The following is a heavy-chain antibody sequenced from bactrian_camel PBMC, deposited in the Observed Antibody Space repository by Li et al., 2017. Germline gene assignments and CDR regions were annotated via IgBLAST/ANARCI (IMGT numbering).Heavy chain of an antibody. J-gene: IGHJ4*01. V-gene: IGHV3S40*01. CDR3: AAGLIWLEYGGNWRHAGSYHY. CDR2: IHSGGVTT. CDR1: GFIFSHYG. Sequence: DVQLVESGGGSVQAGGSLRLSCVASGFIFSHYGMSWVRQAPGKGLEWVSVIHSGGVTTHYADSVKGRFTISPDNAKNTVYLQMNSLKLEDTAMYYCAAGLIWLEYGGNWRHAGSYHYWGQGTQVTVS. D-gene: IGHD6*01.